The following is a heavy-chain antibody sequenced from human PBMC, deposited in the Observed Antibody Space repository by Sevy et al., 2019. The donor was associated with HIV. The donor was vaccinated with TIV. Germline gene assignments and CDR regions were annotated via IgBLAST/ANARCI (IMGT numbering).Heavy chain of an antibody. Sequence: ASVKVSCKASCYTFDSYGISWVRQAPGQGLEYMGWIGPYNGNIKYAQNIQDRVTMTTDSSTGTAYMELSSLRSDDTAVYFCARISTPRGKFNWFDPWGQGTLVTVSS. CDR2: IGPYNGNI. CDR3: ARISTPRGKFNWFDP. J-gene: IGHJ5*02. D-gene: IGHD3-10*01. V-gene: IGHV1-18*01. CDR1: CYTFDSYG.